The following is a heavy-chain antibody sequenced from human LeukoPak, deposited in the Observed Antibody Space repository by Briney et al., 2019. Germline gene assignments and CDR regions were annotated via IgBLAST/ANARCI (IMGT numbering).Heavy chain of an antibody. Sequence: GESLKISCKGSGYSFTSYWIGWVRQMPGKGLEWMGIIYPGDSDTRYSPSFQGQVTISADKSISTAYLQWSSLKASDTAMYYCARLYDYGDYGDYFDYWGQGTLVTVSS. CDR1: GYSFTSYW. J-gene: IGHJ4*02. V-gene: IGHV5-51*01. CDR2: IYPGDSDT. D-gene: IGHD4-17*01. CDR3: ARLYDYGDYGDYFDY.